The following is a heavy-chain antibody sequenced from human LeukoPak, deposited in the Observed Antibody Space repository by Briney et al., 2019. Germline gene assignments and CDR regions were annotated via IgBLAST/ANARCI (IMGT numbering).Heavy chain of an antibody. CDR3: ARSTIFGVPDYYYGMDV. Sequence: GASVKVSCKASGYTFTSYAMHWVRQAPGQRLEWMGWINAGNGNTKYSQKFQGRVTITRDTSASTAYMELSSLRSEDTAVYYCARSTIFGVPDYYYGMDVWGQGTTVTVSS. CDR1: GYTFTSYA. D-gene: IGHD3-3*01. CDR2: INAGNGNT. J-gene: IGHJ6*02. V-gene: IGHV1-3*01.